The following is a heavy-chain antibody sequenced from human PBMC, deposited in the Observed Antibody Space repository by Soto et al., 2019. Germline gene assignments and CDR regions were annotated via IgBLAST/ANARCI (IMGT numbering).Heavy chain of an antibody. V-gene: IGHV1-69*04. J-gene: IGHJ6*03. Sequence: GASVKVSCKASGGTFSSYTISWVRQAPGQGLEWMGRIIPILGIANYAQKFQGRVTITADKSTSTAYMELSSLRSEDTAVYYCARELSLIAVAGKGAGYYYYYMDVWGKGTTVTVSS. CDR3: ARELSLIAVAGKGAGYYYYYMDV. D-gene: IGHD6-19*01. CDR1: GGTFSSYT. CDR2: IIPILGIA.